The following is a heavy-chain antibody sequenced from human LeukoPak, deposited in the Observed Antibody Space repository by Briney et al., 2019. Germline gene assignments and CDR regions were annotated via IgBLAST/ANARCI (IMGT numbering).Heavy chain of an antibody. Sequence: SETLSLTCAVYGGSFSGYYWSWIRQPPGKGLEWIGEINHSEITNYNPSLKSRATISVDASKNQFSLKLSSVTAADTAVYYCARAVTYHDVLTGYYRDYFDYWGQGILVTVSS. V-gene: IGHV4-34*01. CDR1: GGSFSGYY. CDR2: INHSEIT. J-gene: IGHJ4*02. CDR3: ARAVTYHDVLTGYYRDYFDY. D-gene: IGHD3-9*01.